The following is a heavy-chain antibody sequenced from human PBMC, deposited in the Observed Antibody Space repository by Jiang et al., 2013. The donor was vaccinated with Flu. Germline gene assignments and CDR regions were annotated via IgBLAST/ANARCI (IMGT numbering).Heavy chain of an antibody. J-gene: IGHJ5*02. Sequence: KPSETLSLTCTVSGDSISSYYWSWIRQPPGKGLEWIGYIYYSGSTNYNPSLKSRVTISVDTSKNQFSLKLSSVTAADTAVYYCARTDYNNWFDPWGQGTLVTVSS. CDR1: GDSISSYY. CDR3: ARTDYNNWFDP. D-gene: IGHD4/OR15-4a*01. V-gene: IGHV4-59*01. CDR2: IYYSGST.